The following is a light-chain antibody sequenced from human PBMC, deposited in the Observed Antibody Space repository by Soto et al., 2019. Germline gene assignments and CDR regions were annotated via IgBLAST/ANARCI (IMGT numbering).Light chain of an antibody. CDR3: QHYNGYSEA. CDR1: QTISSW. V-gene: IGKV1-5*03. J-gene: IGKJ1*01. CDR2: KAS. Sequence: IQLTQSPSTLSGSVGDRVTITCRASQTISSWLAWYQQKPGKAPKLLIYKASTLKSGVPSRFSGSGSGTEFTLTISSLQPDNFAAYYCQHYNGYSEAFGQGTKLYIK.